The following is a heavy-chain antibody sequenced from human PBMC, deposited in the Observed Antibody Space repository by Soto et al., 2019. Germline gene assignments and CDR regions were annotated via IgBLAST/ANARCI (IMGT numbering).Heavy chain of an antibody. Sequence: VQLQQWGAGLLKPSETLSLTCAVYGGSFSGYYWNWIRQPPGKGLEWIGEINHSGSTNYNPSLKSRVTISVDTSKNQFSLILTSVTAADTAVYYCARGPIFSVWGQGTLVTVSS. CDR1: GGSFSGYY. D-gene: IGHD3-9*01. CDR2: INHSGST. J-gene: IGHJ4*02. CDR3: ARGPIFSV. V-gene: IGHV4-34*01.